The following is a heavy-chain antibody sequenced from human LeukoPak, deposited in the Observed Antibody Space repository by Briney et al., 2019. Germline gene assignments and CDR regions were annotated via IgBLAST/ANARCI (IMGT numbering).Heavy chain of an antibody. D-gene: IGHD6-19*01. V-gene: IGHV3-49*03. Sequence: GGSLRLSCTASGFTFGDYAMSWFRQAPGKGLEWVGFSKSKAYGGTTEYAASVKGRFTISRDDSKNIAYLQMNSLKTEDTAVYYCGSGSGWYSPDYWGQGTLVTVSS. CDR1: GFTFGDYA. J-gene: IGHJ4*02. CDR2: SKSKAYGGTT. CDR3: GSGSGWYSPDY.